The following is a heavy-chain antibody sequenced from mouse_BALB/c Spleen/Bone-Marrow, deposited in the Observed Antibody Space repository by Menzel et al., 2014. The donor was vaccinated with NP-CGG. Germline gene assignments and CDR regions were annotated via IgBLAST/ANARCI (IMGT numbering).Heavy chain of an antibody. CDR1: GYTFTSYV. J-gene: IGHJ3*01. V-gene: IGHV1-14*01. CDR3: APGDFAY. Sequence: EVQGVESGPGLVKPGASVKMSCKASGYTFTSYVMHWVKQKPGQGLEWIGYINPYNDGTKYNEKFKGKATLTSDKSSSTAYMELSSLTSEDSAVYYCAPGDFAYWGQGTLVTVSA. CDR2: INPYNDGT.